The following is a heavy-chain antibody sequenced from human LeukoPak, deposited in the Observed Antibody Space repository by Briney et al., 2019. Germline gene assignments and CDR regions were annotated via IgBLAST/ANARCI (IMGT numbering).Heavy chain of an antibody. CDR3: ARVFRPSLTVFIIRGALDI. CDR2: IWFDGSNE. CDR1: GFTFSSYS. Sequence: PGRSLRLSCAASGFTFSSYSMHWVRQAPGKGLEWVAVIWFDGSNEYYADSVKGRFTISRDNSKNTLYLQMNSLRVEDTAVYYCARVFRPSLTVFIIRGALDIWGQGTMVTVSS. D-gene: IGHD3-3*01. V-gene: IGHV3-33*01. J-gene: IGHJ3*02.